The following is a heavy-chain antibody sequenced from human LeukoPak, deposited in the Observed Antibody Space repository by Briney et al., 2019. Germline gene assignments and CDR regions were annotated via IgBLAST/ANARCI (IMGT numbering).Heavy chain of an antibody. CDR1: GYTFTSYG. CDR3: AREDRVYGDWTNWYFDL. V-gene: IGHV1-18*01. CDR2: ISAYNGNT. J-gene: IGHJ2*01. Sequence: GASVKVSCKASGYTFTSYGISWVRQSPGQGLEWMGWISAYNGNTNYAQKLQGRVTMTTDTSTSTAYMELRSLRSDDTAVYYCAREDRVYGDWTNWYFDLSGRGTLVTVSS. D-gene: IGHD2-21*02.